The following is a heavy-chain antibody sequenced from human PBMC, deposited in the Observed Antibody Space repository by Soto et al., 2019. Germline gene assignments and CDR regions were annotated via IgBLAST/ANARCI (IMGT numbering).Heavy chain of an antibody. CDR3: ARGSPMNYYGSGSYYPIPALTHYFDY. D-gene: IGHD3-10*01. CDR2: TYYRSKWYN. Sequence: SQTLSLTCAMSGDSVSSNSAAWNWIRQSPSRGLEWLGRTYYRSKWYNDYAVSVKSRITINPDTSKNQFSLQLNSVTPEDTAVYYCARGSPMNYYGSGSYYPIPALTHYFDYWGQGTLVTVSS. V-gene: IGHV6-1*01. CDR1: GDSVSSNSAA. J-gene: IGHJ4*02.